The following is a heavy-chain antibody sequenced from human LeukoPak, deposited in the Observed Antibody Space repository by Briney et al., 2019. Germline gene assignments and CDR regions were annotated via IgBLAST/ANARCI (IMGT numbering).Heavy chain of an antibody. CDR3: ARVSMVRGAPDYYFDY. CDR2: IYTSGST. Sequence: SQILSLTCTVSGGSISSGSYYWSWIRQPAGKGLEWIGHIYTSGSTNYNPSLKSRVTISVDTSKNQFSLKLSSVTAADTAVYYCARVSMVRGAPDYYFDYWGQGTLVTVSS. D-gene: IGHD3-10*01. V-gene: IGHV4-61*09. CDR1: GGSISSGSYY. J-gene: IGHJ4*02.